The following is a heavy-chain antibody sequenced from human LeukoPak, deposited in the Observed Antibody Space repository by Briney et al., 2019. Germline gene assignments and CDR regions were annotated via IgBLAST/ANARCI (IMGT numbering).Heavy chain of an antibody. CDR3: TRVPEGTVTTFGY. Sequence: PGGSLRLSCTASGFTFGDYAMSWVRQAPGKGLEWVGFIRSKAYGGTTEYAASVKGRFTISRDDSKSIAYLQMNSLKTEDTAVYYCTRVPEGTVTTFGYWGQGTLVTVSS. CDR2: IRSKAYGGTT. V-gene: IGHV3-49*04. J-gene: IGHJ4*02. D-gene: IGHD4-17*01. CDR1: GFTFGDYA.